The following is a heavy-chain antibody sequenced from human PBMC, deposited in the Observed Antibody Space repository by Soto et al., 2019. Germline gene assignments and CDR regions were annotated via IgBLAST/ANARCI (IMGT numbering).Heavy chain of an antibody. D-gene: IGHD1-26*01. Sequence: ASVKVSCKASGYTFTSYDINWVRQATGQGLEWMGWMNPNSGNTGYAQKFQGRVTMTRNTSISTAYMELSSLRSEDTAVYYCARSKAPARAVVVVYDMDVWGKGTTVTVSS. V-gene: IGHV1-8*01. CDR1: GYTFTSYD. CDR2: MNPNSGNT. J-gene: IGHJ6*03. CDR3: ARSKAPARAVVVVYDMDV.